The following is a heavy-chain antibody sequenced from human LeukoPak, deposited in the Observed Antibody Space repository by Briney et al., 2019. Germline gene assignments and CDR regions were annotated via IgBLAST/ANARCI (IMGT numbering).Heavy chain of an antibody. CDR2: IREDGGEK. D-gene: IGHD3-10*01. CDR1: GFTFTKHW. J-gene: IGHJ4*02. CDR3: VKVMAGSAIDY. V-gene: IGHV3-7*01. Sequence: GGSLRLSCAATGFTFTKHWMSWVRQSKDKGLECVAKIREDGGEKHYVDSVKGRFTISRDNSNNTLYLQMNDLGPEDTAVYYCVKVMAGSAIDYWGQGTLVTVSS.